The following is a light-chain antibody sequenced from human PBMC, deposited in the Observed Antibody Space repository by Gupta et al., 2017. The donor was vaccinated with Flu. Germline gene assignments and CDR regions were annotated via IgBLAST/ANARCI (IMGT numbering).Light chain of an antibody. CDR2: ENN. CDR3: GTWDSSLSAYV. V-gene: IGLV1-51*02. CDR1: SSHIGNNY. Sequence: QSVLTHPPSVSAAPGQKVTISCSGSSSHIGNNYVSWYQQLPGTAPKLLIYENNKRPSGIPDRFSGSKSGTSATLGITGLQTGDEADYYCGTWDSSLSAYVFGTGTKVTVL. J-gene: IGLJ1*01.